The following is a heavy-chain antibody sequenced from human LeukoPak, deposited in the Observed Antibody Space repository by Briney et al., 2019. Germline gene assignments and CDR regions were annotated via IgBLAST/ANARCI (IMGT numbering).Heavy chain of an antibody. Sequence: PGGSLRLSCAASGFMFSDYWMSWVRQAPGKRLEWVSSISSSGGYIYYADSVKGRFTISRDNAKNSLFLQMNSLRAEDTAVYYCARELDAFDIWGQGTMVTVS. CDR2: ISSSGGYI. V-gene: IGHV3-21*01. J-gene: IGHJ3*02. CDR1: GFMFSDYW. CDR3: ARELDAFDI.